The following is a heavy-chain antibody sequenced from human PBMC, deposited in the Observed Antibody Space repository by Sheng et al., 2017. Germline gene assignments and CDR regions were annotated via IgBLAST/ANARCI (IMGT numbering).Heavy chain of an antibody. J-gene: IGHJ6*03. CDR1: GGSFSGYY. D-gene: IGHD3-3*01. CDR3: ARHSRSGSGYYDYYYYYYMDV. Sequence: QVQLQQWGAGLLKPSETLSLTCAVYGGSFSGYYWSWIRQPPGKGLEWIGSIYYSGSTYYNPSLKSRVTISVDTSKNQFSLKLSSVTAADTAVYYCARHSRSGSGYYDYYYYYYMDV. V-gene: IGHV4-34*01. CDR2: IYYSGST.